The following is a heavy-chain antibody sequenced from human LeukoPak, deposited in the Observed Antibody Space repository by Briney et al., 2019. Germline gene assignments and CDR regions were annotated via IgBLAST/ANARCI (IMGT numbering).Heavy chain of an antibody. D-gene: IGHD6-13*01. CDR2: ITGSGGRT. J-gene: IGHJ4*02. Sequence: GGSLRLSCVASGLTFNNYAMSWIRQAPGKGLEWISAITGSGGRTYYADSVKGRFTISRDNSKNTLYLQMNSLRAEDTAVYYCAKDWAGYSSSTTLDYWGQGTLVTVSS. CDR3: AKDWAGYSSSTTLDY. V-gene: IGHV3-23*01. CDR1: GLTFNNYA.